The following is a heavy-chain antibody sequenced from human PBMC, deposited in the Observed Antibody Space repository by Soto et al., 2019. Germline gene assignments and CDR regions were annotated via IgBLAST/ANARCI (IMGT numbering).Heavy chain of an antibody. CDR2: IIPIFGTA. Sequence: SVKVSCKASGGTFSSYAISWVRQAPGQGLEWMGGIIPIFGTANYAQKFQGRVTITADESTSTAYMELSSLRSEDTAVYYCARSDIVVVPAAIEYYFDYWGQGTLVTVSS. CDR3: ARSDIVVVPAAIEYYFDY. J-gene: IGHJ4*02. CDR1: GGTFSSYA. V-gene: IGHV1-69*13. D-gene: IGHD2-2*01.